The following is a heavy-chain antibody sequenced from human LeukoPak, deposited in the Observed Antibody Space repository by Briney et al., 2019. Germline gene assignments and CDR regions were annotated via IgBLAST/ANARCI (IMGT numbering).Heavy chain of an antibody. V-gene: IGHV3-30*18. J-gene: IGHJ4*02. CDR3: AKVITMIVVVEPIDY. D-gene: IGHD3-22*01. CDR2: ISYDGSNK. CDR1: GFTFSSYG. Sequence: GGSLRLSCAASGFTFSSYGMHWVRQAPGKGLEWVAVISYDGSNKYYADSVKGRFTISRDNSKNTLYLQMNSLRAEDTAVYYCAKVITMIVVVEPIDYCGQGTLVTVSS.